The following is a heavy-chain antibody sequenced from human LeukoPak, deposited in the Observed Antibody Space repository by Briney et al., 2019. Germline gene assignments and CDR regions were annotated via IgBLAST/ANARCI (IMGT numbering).Heavy chain of an antibody. V-gene: IGHV4-39*01. Sequence: SETLSLTCAVSSDSISSGNYFWGWIRQPPGRGLELIASISPGGNTYYNPSLKSRGTISVHTSKKHFSLMLNSVTAVDTAVYFCAKHAPHVSGDKRGFESWGQGILVTVSS. CDR2: ISPGGNT. CDR1: SDSISSGNYF. D-gene: IGHD2-21*01. CDR3: AKHAPHVSGDKRGFES. J-gene: IGHJ4*02.